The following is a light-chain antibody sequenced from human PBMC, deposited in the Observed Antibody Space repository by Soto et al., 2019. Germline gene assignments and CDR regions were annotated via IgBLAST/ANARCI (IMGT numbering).Light chain of an antibody. CDR1: NVGSKS. CDR3: QVWDSSSDHVV. V-gene: IGLV3-21*04. CDR2: YDS. Sequence: SYELTQPPSVSVAPGKTARITCGGNNVGSKSVHWYQQKPGQAPVLVIYYDSDRPSGIPERFCGSNSGNTANLTISRVEAGDEADYYCQVWDSSSDHVVFGGGTKLTVL. J-gene: IGLJ2*01.